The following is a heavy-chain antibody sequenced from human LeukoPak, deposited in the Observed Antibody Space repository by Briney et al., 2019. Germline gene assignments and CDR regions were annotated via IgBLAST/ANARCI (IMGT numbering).Heavy chain of an antibody. V-gene: IGHV3-11*01. Sequence: VSYISSSGSTIYSADSVKGRFTISRDNAKNSLYLQMNSLRAEDTAVYYCARGYYDSSVPADYWGQGTLVTVSS. J-gene: IGHJ4*02. CDR2: ISSSGSTI. CDR3: ARGYYDSSVPADY. D-gene: IGHD3-22*01.